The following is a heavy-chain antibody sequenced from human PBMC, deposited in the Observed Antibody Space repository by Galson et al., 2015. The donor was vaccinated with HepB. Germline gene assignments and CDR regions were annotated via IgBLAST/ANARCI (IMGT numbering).Heavy chain of an antibody. CDR2: IYTSGST. CDR1: GGSISSGSYY. J-gene: IGHJ4*02. Sequence: TLSLTCTVSGGSISSGSYYWSWIRQPAGKGLEWIGRIYTSGSTNYNPSLKSRVTMSVDTSKNQFSLKLSSVTAADTAVYYCARDGPQVGANYFDYWGQGTLVTVSS. V-gene: IGHV4-61*02. D-gene: IGHD1-26*01. CDR3: ARDGPQVGANYFDY.